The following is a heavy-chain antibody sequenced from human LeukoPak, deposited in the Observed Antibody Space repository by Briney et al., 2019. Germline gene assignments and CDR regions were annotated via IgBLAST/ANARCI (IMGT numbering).Heavy chain of an antibody. D-gene: IGHD1-14*01. V-gene: IGHV3-74*01. CDR3: GSGITEEDSVAIEH. CDR2: VNADESRA. Sequence: GGSLRLSCAASGFTFSRHRMYWVRQAPGKGLVWVSRVNADESRAIIADSVKGRFTISRDNARDTVYLQMNSLSVEDTAVYFCGSGITEEDSVAIEHWGQGTLVTVSS. J-gene: IGHJ1*01. CDR1: GFTFSRHR.